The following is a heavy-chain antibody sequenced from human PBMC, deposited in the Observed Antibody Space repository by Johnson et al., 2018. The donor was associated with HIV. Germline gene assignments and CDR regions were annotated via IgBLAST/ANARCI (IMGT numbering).Heavy chain of an antibody. Sequence: VQLVESGGGVVQPGRSLRLSCAASGFTFSPYWMHWVRQAPVQGLVWVSRIISDVSSAIYTDSVTGPFHFYRDNTKNTLYLQMNRLRAEDTAVYYCAKSLFSISWPYDAFDMWGQGTMVTVS. J-gene: IGHJ3*02. CDR1: GFTFSPYW. D-gene: IGHD2/OR15-2a*01. CDR2: IISDVSSA. V-gene: IGHV3-74*02. CDR3: AKSLFSISWPYDAFDM.